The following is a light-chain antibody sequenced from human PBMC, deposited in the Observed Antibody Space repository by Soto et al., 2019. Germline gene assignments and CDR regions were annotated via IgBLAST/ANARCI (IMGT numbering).Light chain of an antibody. CDR1: QGIMNY. CDR2: GAS. J-gene: IGKJ1*01. V-gene: IGKV1-27*01. CDR3: QRYGNFPWI. Sequence: DIQMTQSPSSLSASVGDRVTITCRASQGIMNYLAWYQQKPGKVPRLLIYGASTLQSGVPSRFSGSESGTYFTLTISSLQPEDVATYYCQRYGNFPWIFGQGTRVEI.